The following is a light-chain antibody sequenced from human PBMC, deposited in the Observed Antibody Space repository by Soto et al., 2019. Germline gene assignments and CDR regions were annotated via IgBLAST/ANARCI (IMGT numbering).Light chain of an antibody. V-gene: IGLV2-14*01. CDR3: SSYAGGNNWV. CDR1: TSDVGFYKY. CDR2: EVT. J-gene: IGLJ3*02. Sequence: QSALTQPASVSGSPGQSIAISCTGSTSDVGFYKYVSWYQQHPGKVPKLIIYEVTNRPSGVSNRFSGSKSGNTASLTISGLQAEDEADYSCSSYAGGNNWVFGGGTKVTVL.